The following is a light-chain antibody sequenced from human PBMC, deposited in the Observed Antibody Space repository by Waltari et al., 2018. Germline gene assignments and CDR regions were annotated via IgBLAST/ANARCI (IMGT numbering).Light chain of an antibody. CDR2: WAS. CDR1: QSVLSNKQNY. V-gene: IGKV4-1*01. Sequence: DFVMTQSPDSLAVSLGERATINCRSSQSVLSNKQNYLAWYQQKPGQPPKLLIYWASTRASGVPDRFGGSGSGTDFTLTISSLQAEDVAVYYCQQHHSAPLTFGGGTKVEI. CDR3: QQHHSAPLT. J-gene: IGKJ4*01.